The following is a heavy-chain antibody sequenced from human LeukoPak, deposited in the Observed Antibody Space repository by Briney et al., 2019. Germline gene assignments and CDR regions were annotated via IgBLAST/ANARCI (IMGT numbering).Heavy chain of an antibody. CDR1: GFTFSGYE. V-gene: IGHV3-48*03. CDR2: ISSSGSTI. CDR3: ARDPHYYDSSGYYSDPFDY. Sequence: GGSLRLSCAASGFTFSGYEMNWVRPAPGKGLEWVSYISSSGSTIYYAASVKGRFNISRDNAKNSLYLQMNSLRAEDTAVYYCARDPHYYDSSGYYSDPFDYWGQGTLVTVSS. D-gene: IGHD3-22*01. J-gene: IGHJ4*02.